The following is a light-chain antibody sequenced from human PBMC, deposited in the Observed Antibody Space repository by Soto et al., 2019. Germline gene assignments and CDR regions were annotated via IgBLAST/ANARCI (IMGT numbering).Light chain of an antibody. CDR1: QSVSSN. CDR3: QQYNNWPPET. J-gene: IGKJ1*01. CDR2: GAS. V-gene: IGKV3-15*01. Sequence: IVLTQSPGTLSLSPRERGALSCRASQSVSSNYVAWYQQKPGQAPRLLIYGASTRATGIPARFSGSGSGTEFTLTISSLQSEDFAVYYCQQYNNWPPETFGQGTKVDIK.